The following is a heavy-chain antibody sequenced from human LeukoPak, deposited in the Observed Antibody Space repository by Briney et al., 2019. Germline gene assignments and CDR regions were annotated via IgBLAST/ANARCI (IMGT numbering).Heavy chain of an antibody. CDR3: AKADTHGLYYYDSSGYLTSFDY. D-gene: IGHD3-22*01. V-gene: IGHV3-23*01. J-gene: IGHJ4*02. CDR1: GFTFSSYA. CDR2: ISGSGGST. Sequence: GGSLRLSCAASGFTFSSYAMSWVRQAPGKGLEWVSAISGSGGSTYYADSVKGRFTISRDNSKNTLYLQMNSLRAEDTAVYYCAKADTHGLYYYDSSGYLTSFDYWGQGTLVTVSS.